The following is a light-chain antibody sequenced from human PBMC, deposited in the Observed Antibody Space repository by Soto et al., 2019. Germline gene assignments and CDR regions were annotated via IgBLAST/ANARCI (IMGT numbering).Light chain of an antibody. Sequence: QSVLTQPPSMSGAPGQRVTISCTWSSSNIGAGYDVHWYQQLPGTAPKLLIYGNSNRPSGVPDRFSGSKSGTSASLAITGLQAEDEADYYCQSYDSSLSGSGVFGGGTKLTVL. CDR2: GNS. CDR1: SSNIGAGYD. J-gene: IGLJ2*01. V-gene: IGLV1-40*01. CDR3: QSYDSSLSGSGV.